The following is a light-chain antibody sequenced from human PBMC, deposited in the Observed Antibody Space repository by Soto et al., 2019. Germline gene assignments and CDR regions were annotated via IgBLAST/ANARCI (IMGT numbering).Light chain of an antibody. Sequence: QAVVTQPPSASGTPGQRVTISCSGSSSNIGSYYVYWYQQLPGTAPKLLIYRNNQRPSGVPDRFSGSKSGTSASLAISGPRSEDEADYYCAAWDDSLSVLFGGGTKLTVL. CDR3: AAWDDSLSVL. J-gene: IGLJ2*01. V-gene: IGLV1-47*01. CDR2: RNN. CDR1: SSNIGSYY.